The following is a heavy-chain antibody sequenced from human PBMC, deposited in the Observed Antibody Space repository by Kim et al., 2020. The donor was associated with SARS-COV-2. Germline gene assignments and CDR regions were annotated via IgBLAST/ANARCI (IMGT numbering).Heavy chain of an antibody. V-gene: IGHV3-15*01. J-gene: IGHJ4*02. CDR2: GTT. CDR3: TTADRSILDY. Sequence: GTTDFGAPVKGRFTISRDDSKNTLYLLMNSLKTEDTAVYYCTTADRSILDYWGQGTLVTVSS. D-gene: IGHD2-15*01.